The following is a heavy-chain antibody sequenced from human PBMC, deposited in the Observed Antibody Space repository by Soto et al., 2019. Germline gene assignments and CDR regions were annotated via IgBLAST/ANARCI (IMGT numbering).Heavy chain of an antibody. Sequence: QVQLVQSGAEVKMPGSSVRVSCKASGGSFSKYGISWVRQAPGQGLEWMGGIIPMFGIGNYAEKFLGRVTITADESTSTSHMELSSLRSEYTAVYFCARGYRENYFYAIDVWGQGTTVTVSS. CDR1: GGSFSKYG. J-gene: IGHJ6*02. V-gene: IGHV1-69*01. D-gene: IGHD1-26*01. CDR2: IIPMFGIG. CDR3: ARGYRENYFYAIDV.